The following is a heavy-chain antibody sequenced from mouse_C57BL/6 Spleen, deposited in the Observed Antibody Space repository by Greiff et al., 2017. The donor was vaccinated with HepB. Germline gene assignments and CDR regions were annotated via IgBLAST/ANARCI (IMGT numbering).Heavy chain of an antibody. Sequence: QVQLQQPGAELVMPGASVKLSCKASGYTFTSYWMHWVKQRPGQGLEWIGEIDPSDSYTNYNQKFKGKSTLTVDISSSTAYMQLSSLTSEDSAVYYCATLPRSFAYWGQGTLVTVSA. J-gene: IGHJ3*01. D-gene: IGHD1-1*01. CDR2: IDPSDSYT. CDR1: GYTFTSYW. CDR3: ATLPRSFAY. V-gene: IGHV1-69*01.